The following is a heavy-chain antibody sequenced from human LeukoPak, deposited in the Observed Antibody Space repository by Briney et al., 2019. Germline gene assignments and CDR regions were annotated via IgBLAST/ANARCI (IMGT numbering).Heavy chain of an antibody. CDR3: SEGYFEPFDH. J-gene: IGHJ4*02. V-gene: IGHV4-59*02. D-gene: IGHD2/OR15-2a*01. CDR1: GVSVSTSH. Sequence: PSETLSLTCNVSGVSVSTSHWNWIRQRPGKGLEWIGCLSYTGKTDYNPSLKSRVSISLGSSNNHFSLKLTSVTAADTAVYYCSEGYFEPFDHWGQGVLVTVSS. CDR2: LSYTGKT.